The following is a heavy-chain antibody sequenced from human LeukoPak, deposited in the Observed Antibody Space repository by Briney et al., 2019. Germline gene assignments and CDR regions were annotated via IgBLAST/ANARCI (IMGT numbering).Heavy chain of an antibody. Sequence: PGGSLRLSCAASGFTFSSYAMSWVRQAPGKGLEWVSAISGSGGSTYYADSVKGRFTISRDNSKNTLYLQMNSLRAEDTAVYYCARDWGDGYNAYFDYWGQGTLVTVSS. CDR3: ARDWGDGYNAYFDY. CDR2: ISGSGGST. CDR1: GFTFSSYA. J-gene: IGHJ4*02. V-gene: IGHV3-23*01. D-gene: IGHD5-24*01.